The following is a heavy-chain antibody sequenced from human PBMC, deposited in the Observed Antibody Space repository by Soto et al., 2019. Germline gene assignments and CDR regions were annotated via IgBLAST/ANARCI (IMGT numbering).Heavy chain of an antibody. CDR1: GGTFSSYT. V-gene: IGHV1-69*04. J-gene: IGHJ5*02. CDR3: ARDRLQLELAPYWFDP. Sequence: GASVKVSCKASGGTFSSYTISWVRQAPGQGLEWMGRIIPILGIANYAQKFQGRVTITADKSTSTAYMELSSLRSEDTAVYYCARDRLQLELAPYWFDPWGQGTLVTVSS. D-gene: IGHD1-7*01. CDR2: IIPILGIA.